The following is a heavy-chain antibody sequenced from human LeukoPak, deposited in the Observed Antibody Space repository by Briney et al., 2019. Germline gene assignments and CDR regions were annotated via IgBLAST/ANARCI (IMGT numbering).Heavy chain of an antibody. Sequence: SETLSLTCTVSGGSISSYYWSWIRQPPGKGLEWIGYIHYSGSTNYNPSLKSRVTISVDTSKNQFSLKLSSVTAADTAVYYCARPRGDYYYEGYYFDYWGQGTLVTVSS. CDR2: IHYSGST. CDR1: GGSISSYY. V-gene: IGHV4-59*12. D-gene: IGHD3-22*01. J-gene: IGHJ4*02. CDR3: ARPRGDYYYEGYYFDY.